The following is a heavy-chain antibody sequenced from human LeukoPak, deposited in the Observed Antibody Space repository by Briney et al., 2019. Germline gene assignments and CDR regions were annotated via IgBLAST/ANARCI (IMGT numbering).Heavy chain of an antibody. CDR2: ISSSSSYI. V-gene: IGHV3-21*01. D-gene: IGHD5-18*01. CDR3: ARRWDTFDY. CDR1: GFTFSSYS. J-gene: IGHJ4*02. Sequence: GGSLRLSCAVSGFTFSSYSMNWVRQAPGKGMEWVSSISSSSSYIYYADSVKGRFTISRDNAKNSLYLQMNSLRAEDTAVYYCARRWDTFDYWGQGTLVTVSS.